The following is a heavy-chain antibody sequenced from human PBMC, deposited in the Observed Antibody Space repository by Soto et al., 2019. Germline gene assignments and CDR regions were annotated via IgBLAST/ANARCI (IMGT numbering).Heavy chain of an antibody. Sequence: QITLKESSPTQVKPTQTLTLTCTASGLSFGTSGVGVGWIRQPPGEALEWLALIYWNDDKRYSPSLKSSLTITKDTSKNQVVITMTNVDPVDTATYYCASMTTVATAAFDIWGQGTMVTVSS. J-gene: IGHJ3*02. CDR2: IYWNDDK. CDR3: ASMTTVATAAFDI. CDR1: GLSFGTSGVG. D-gene: IGHD4-17*01. V-gene: IGHV2-5*01.